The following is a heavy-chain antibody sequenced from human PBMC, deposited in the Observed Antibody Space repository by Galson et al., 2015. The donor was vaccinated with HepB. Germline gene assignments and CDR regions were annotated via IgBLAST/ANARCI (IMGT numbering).Heavy chain of an antibody. CDR2: IIPLFGTS. J-gene: IGHJ5*02. CDR1: GGPFKFYG. Sequence: SVKVSCKASGGPFKFYGISWIRQAPGQGLEWMGAIIPLFGTSTYAQKFQGRVTITADEITSAAYMNMSSLSSKDTAVYYCARGGYCSSGSCYGNWFDPWGQGTLITVSA. V-gene: IGHV1-69*13. D-gene: IGHD2-15*01. CDR3: ARGGYCSSGSCYGNWFDP.